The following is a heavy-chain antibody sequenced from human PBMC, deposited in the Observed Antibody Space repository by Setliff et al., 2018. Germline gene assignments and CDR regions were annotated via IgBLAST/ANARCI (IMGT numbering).Heavy chain of an antibody. Sequence: ASETLSLTCTVHGGSFRVYHWSWIRQAPGKGLEWIGEINDSGGTKFNPSLKSRGTMSVDTSESQISLKLSSVTAADMAVYYCAREQWLDPPGYYYMDVWAKGTTVTVSS. CDR1: GGSFRVYH. CDR3: AREQWLDPPGYYYMDV. J-gene: IGHJ6*03. CDR2: INDSGGT. V-gene: IGHV4-34*01. D-gene: IGHD6-19*01.